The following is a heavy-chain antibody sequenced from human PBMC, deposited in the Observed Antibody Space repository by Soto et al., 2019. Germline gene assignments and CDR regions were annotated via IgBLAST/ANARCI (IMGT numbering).Heavy chain of an antibody. J-gene: IGHJ6*02. D-gene: IGHD4-17*01. CDR1: GGTFSSYA. CDR3: ARDRGDYRVYYSGMDV. V-gene: IGHV1-69*13. Sequence: SVKVSCKAAGGTFSSYAISWVRQAPGQGLEWMGGIIPIFGTANYAQKFQGRVTITADESTSTAYMELSSLRSEDTAVYYCARDRGDYRVYYSGMDVWGQGTTVTVSS. CDR2: IIPIFGTA.